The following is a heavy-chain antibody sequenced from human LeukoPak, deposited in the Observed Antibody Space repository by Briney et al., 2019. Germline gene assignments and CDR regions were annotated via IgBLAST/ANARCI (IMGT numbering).Heavy chain of an antibody. J-gene: IGHJ4*02. D-gene: IGHD3-22*01. V-gene: IGHV3-7*01. CDR1: GFTFSSYW. CDR2: IKQDGSEK. Sequence: GGSLSLSCAASGFTFSSYWMSWVRQAPGKGLEWVANIKQDGSEKYYVDSVKGRFTISRDNAKNSLYLQMNSLRAEDTAVYYCASFNYYDSSGYRNYWGQGTLVTVSS. CDR3: ASFNYYDSSGYRNY.